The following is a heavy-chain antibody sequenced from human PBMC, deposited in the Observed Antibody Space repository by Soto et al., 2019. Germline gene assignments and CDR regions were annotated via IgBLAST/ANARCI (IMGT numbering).Heavy chain of an antibody. CDR2: IFPSGTT. V-gene: IGHV4-30-2*01. CDR1: GGSLSGATYS. CDR3: ARSREFDY. J-gene: IGHJ4*02. Sequence: QVQLRESGSGLVKPLETLSLTCGVSGGSLSGATYSWNWIRQPPGKGLEWIGYIFPSGTTYYNPSLKSQVTISIDVSKNQSSLSLRSFTAADTAVYYCARSREFDYWSQGTLVSVSS.